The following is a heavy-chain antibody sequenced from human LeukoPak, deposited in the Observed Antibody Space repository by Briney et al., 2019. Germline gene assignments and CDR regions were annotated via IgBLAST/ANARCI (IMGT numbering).Heavy chain of an antibody. CDR2: IKQDEIEK. CDR1: GFTFSSYW. Sequence: GGSLRLSCAASGFTFSSYWMSWVRQAPGKGLEWVANIKQDEIEKYFVDSVKGRFTLSRDNAKNSLYLQMNSLRAEDTAVYYCARGYCSGSSCYSGFYFDYWGQGALVTVSS. CDR3: ARGYCSGSSCYSGFYFDY. J-gene: IGHJ4*02. V-gene: IGHV3-7*01. D-gene: IGHD2-15*01.